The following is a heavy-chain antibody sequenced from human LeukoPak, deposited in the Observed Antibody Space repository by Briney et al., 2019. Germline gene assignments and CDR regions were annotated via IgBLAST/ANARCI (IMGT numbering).Heavy chain of an antibody. CDR2: INHSGST. CDR3: ATSPMWFGELFGSYYMDV. CDR1: GGSFSGYY. V-gene: IGHV4-34*01. Sequence: SETLSLTCAVYGGSFSGYYCSWIRQPPGKGLECIGEINHSGSTNYNPSLKSRVTISVDTSKNQFSLKLSSLTAADTALYYCATSPMWFGELFGSYYMDVWGKGTTVTISS. J-gene: IGHJ6*03. D-gene: IGHD3-10*01.